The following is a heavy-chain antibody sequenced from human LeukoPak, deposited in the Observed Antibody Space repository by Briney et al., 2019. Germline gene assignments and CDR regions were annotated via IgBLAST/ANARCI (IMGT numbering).Heavy chain of an antibody. Sequence: GGSLRLSCAASGFTFSSYAMSWVRQAPGKGLEWVSYISSSTSTIYYADSVKGRFTISRDNAKNSLYLQMNSLRDEDTAVYYCARSYSSGHDYWGQGTLVTVSS. D-gene: IGHD6-25*01. CDR2: ISSSTSTI. V-gene: IGHV3-48*02. J-gene: IGHJ4*02. CDR1: GFTFSSYA. CDR3: ARSYSSGHDY.